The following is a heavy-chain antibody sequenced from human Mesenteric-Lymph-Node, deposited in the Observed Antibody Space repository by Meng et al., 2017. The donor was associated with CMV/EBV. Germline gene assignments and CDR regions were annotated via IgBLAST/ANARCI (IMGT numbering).Heavy chain of an antibody. V-gene: IGHV4-59*01. D-gene: IGHD1-26*01. CDR1: GGSISSYY. CDR2: IYYSGNT. J-gene: IGHJ4*02. Sequence: GSLRLSCTVSGGSISSYYWSRIRQPPGKGLEWIGYIYYSGNTNYDPSLKSRVTISVDTSRNQFSLKLSSVTAADTAVYYCARGGELNPVVDYWGQGMLVTVSS. CDR3: ARGGELNPVVDY.